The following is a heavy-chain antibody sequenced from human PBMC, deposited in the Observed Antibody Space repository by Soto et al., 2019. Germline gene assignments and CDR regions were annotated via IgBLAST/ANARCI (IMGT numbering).Heavy chain of an antibody. CDR1: GFTFTGSY. Sequence: ASVTVSCKASGFTFTGSYMHWVGQAPGQGLAWMGWINPNSGGTNYAQKFQSWVTMTSYTSISTAHMELTRLRYYATALYYFPRGLEYYYDSSGYYWFDPWGQGTLVTVSS. CDR2: INPNSGGT. J-gene: IGHJ5*02. V-gene: IGHV1-2*04. D-gene: IGHD3-22*01. CDR3: PRGLEYYYDSSGYYWFDP.